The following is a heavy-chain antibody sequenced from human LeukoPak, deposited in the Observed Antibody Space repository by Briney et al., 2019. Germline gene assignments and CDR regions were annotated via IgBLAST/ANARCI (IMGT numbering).Heavy chain of an antibody. CDR2: IIPALGIT. D-gene: IGHD6-6*01. Sequence: SVKVSCKASGGTFITYALTWVRQAPGQGLEWMGRIIPALGITNYAQRFEGRLTITADKATGTGYMELSSLTSEDTAVYFCARGRVVPGAVNLWGQGTMVTVSS. CDR3: ARGRVVPGAVNL. J-gene: IGHJ3*01. V-gene: IGHV1-69*04. CDR1: GGTFITYA.